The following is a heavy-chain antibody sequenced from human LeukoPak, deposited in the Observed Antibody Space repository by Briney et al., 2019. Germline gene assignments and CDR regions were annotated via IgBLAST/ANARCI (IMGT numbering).Heavy chain of an antibody. CDR3: VRDVPHNWFDS. J-gene: IGHJ5*01. CDR1: GFTFTSYW. Sequence: PGGSLRLSCAASGFTFTSYWMHWVRQAPGKGLVWVSLVETDGSSATYADSVRGRFTISRDNAKNTVYLQMNSLRVEDTAVYYCVRDVPHNWFDSWGQGTLVTVSP. V-gene: IGHV3-74*01. CDR2: VETDGSSA.